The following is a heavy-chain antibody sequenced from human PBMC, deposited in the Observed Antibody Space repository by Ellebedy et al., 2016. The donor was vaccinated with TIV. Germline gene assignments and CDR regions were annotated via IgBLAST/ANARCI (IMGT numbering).Heavy chain of an antibody. D-gene: IGHD3-9*01. J-gene: IGHJ4*02. V-gene: IGHV4-39*07. CDR3: SISIYDILTGEGGLDY. CDR2: SYNSGSP. CDR1: GGSIRSIGHY. Sequence: SETLSLTCNVSGGSIRSIGHYWGWIRQPPGKGLEWIGSSYNSGSPFYSRSLKSRITISVDTSKSQLSLKLSSVPAADTAVYYCSISIYDILTGEGGLDYWGQGILVTVSS.